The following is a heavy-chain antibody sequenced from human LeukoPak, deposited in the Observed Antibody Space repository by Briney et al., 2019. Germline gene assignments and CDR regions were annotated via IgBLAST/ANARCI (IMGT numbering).Heavy chain of an antibody. Sequence: PSETLSLTCTVSGCSISSYYWSWIRQPPGKGLEWIGYIYYSGSTNYNPSLKSRVTISVDTSKNQFSLKLSSVTAADTAVYYCASVITSRGWFDPWGQGTLVTVSS. J-gene: IGHJ5*02. V-gene: IGHV4-59*01. D-gene: IGHD3-10*01. CDR3: ASVITSRGWFDP. CDR2: IYYSGST. CDR1: GCSISSYY.